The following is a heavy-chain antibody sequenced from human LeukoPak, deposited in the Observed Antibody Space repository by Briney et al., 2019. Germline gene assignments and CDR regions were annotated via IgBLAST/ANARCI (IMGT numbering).Heavy chain of an antibody. CDR3: ARGIVVVPAAMGYYFDY. CDR2: ISSNGGST. D-gene: IGHD2-2*01. V-gene: IGHV3-64*01. J-gene: IGHJ4*02. Sequence: GGSLRLSCAASGFTFSSYAMHWVRQASGKGLEYVSAISSNGGSTYYANSVRGRFTISRDNSKNTLYLQMGSLRAEDMAVYYCARGIVVVPAAMGYYFDYWGQGTLVTVSS. CDR1: GFTFSSYA.